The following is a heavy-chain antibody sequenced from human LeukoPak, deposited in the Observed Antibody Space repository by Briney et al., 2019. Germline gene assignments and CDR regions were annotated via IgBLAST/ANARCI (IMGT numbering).Heavy chain of an antibody. CDR2: IYSGGST. CDR3: ARDQGSGDRYYYYGMDV. CDR1: GFTFSSYA. J-gene: IGHJ6*02. V-gene: IGHV3-66*01. Sequence: GGSLRLSCAASGFTFSSYAMSWVRQAPGKGLEWVSVIYSGGSTYYADSVKGRFTISRDNSKNTLYLQMNSLRAEDTAVYYCARDQGSGDRYYYYGMDVWGQGTTVTVSS. D-gene: IGHD6-19*01.